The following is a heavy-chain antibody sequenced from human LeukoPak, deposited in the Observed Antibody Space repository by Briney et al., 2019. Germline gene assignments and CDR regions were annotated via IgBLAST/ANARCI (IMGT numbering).Heavy chain of an antibody. J-gene: IGHJ4*02. CDR2: IYYSGST. CDR3: ARVGYSYGFPDY. V-gene: IGHV4-31*03. Sequence: SETLSLTCTVSGGSISSGGYYWSWIRQHPGKGLEWIGYIYYSGSTYYNPSLKSRATISVDTSKNQFSLKLSSVTAADTAVYYCARVGYSYGFPDYWGQGTLVTVSS. D-gene: IGHD5-18*01. CDR1: GGSISSGGYY.